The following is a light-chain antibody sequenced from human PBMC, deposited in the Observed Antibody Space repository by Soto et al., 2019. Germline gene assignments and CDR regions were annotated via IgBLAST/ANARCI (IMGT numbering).Light chain of an antibody. V-gene: IGKV1-39*01. Sequence: DIQMTQSPSSLSASVGDRVTITCRATQSIGNHLNWYQQKPGNAPKLLIFGASNLQSGVPSRFSGSGSGTEFTLTISSLQPEDFATYYCQESYSSPFTIGPGTRVDVK. CDR3: QESYSSPFT. CDR1: QSIGNH. CDR2: GAS. J-gene: IGKJ3*01.